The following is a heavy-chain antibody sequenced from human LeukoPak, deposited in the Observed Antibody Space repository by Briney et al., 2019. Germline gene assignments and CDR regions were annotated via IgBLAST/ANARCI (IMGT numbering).Heavy chain of an antibody. Sequence: GASVKVSCKASGYTFISYGISWVRQAPGQGLEWMGWISAYNGNTNYAQKLQGRVTMTTDTSTSTAYMELRSLRSDDTAVYYCARRDLGYCSSTSCYTYYYYYMDVWGKGTTVTVSS. V-gene: IGHV1-18*01. CDR1: GYTFISYG. CDR2: ISAYNGNT. D-gene: IGHD2-2*02. CDR3: ARRDLGYCSSTSCYTYYYYYMDV. J-gene: IGHJ6*03.